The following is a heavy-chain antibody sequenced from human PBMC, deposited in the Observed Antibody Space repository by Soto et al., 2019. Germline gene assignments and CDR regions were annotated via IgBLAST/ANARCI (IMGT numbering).Heavy chain of an antibody. Sequence: GGSLRLSCAASGCILSNYAMHWVRQGPGRGLEYLASIRSSGSGTHYADSVKGRFTISRDNSKNTLYLQMGSLRTDDTALYHCARDARVSGTYYYYYMDVWGKGTTVTVSS. CDR2: IRSSGSGT. V-gene: IGHV3-64*02. D-gene: IGHD3-3*01. CDR1: GCILSNYA. CDR3: ARDARVSGTYYYYYMDV. J-gene: IGHJ6*03.